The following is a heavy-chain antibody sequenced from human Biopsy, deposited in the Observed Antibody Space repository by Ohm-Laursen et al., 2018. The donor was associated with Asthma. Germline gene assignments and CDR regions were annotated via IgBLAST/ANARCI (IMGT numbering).Heavy chain of an antibody. J-gene: IGHJ6*02. V-gene: IGHV1-69*13. CDR2: IIPMYGVP. Sequence: ASVKVSCKASGGTFRTYAFNWVRQAPGQGLEWMGGIIPMYGVPKVAQKFQGRVTITADESTSTAYMEMSSLRSEDTAVYYCAGGYSGTDRIVYYYSGMEVWGQGTTVTVSS. CDR1: GGTFRTYA. CDR3: AGGYSGTDRIVYYYSGMEV. D-gene: IGHD5-12*01.